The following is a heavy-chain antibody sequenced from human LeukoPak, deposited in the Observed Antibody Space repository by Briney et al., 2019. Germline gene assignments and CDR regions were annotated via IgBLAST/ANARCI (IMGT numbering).Heavy chain of an antibody. CDR2: INPSDGRT. D-gene: IGHD5-12*01. J-gene: IGHJ4*02. CDR3: ARGYSGNDSDY. Sequence: GASVKVSCKASGYTFTDYYMHWVRQAPGQGLEWMGIINPSDGRTKYAQKFQGRVTMTRDTSTSTVYMELSSLRSEDTAVYYCARGYSGNDSDYWGQGTLVTVSS. V-gene: IGHV1-46*01. CDR1: GYTFTDYY.